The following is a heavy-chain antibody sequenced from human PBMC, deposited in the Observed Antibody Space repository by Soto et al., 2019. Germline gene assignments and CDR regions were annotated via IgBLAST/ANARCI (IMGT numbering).Heavy chain of an antibody. J-gene: IGHJ6*02. CDR2: ISSDSSYT. Sequence: GGSLILSCAASGFSFSDYYMSWIRQAPGKGLEWVSYISSDSSYTNHADSVTGRFTISIDNAKNSLYLQMNSLRAEDTAVYYCARYDSSGYYWPYYYYGMDVWGQGTTVTVSS. V-gene: IGHV3-11*06. CDR1: GFSFSDYY. CDR3: ARYDSSGYYWPYYYYGMDV. D-gene: IGHD3-22*01.